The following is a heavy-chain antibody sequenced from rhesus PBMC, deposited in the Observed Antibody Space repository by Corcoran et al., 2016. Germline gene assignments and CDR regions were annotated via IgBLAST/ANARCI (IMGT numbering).Heavy chain of an antibody. V-gene: IGHV1-180*01. D-gene: IGHD3-34*01. CDR2: SSPYNGNK. CDR3: TKAKGVAFDY. CDR1: GYTFTRYY. Sequence: QVQLVQSGAEIKQPGASVKLSCKASGYTFTRYYIPWVRPAPGQSLEWLRMSSPYNGNKGYAQNFQGRVTITTDTSTSTGYMELSSLRSEDTAVYYCTKAKGVAFDYWGQGVLVTVSS. J-gene: IGHJ4*01.